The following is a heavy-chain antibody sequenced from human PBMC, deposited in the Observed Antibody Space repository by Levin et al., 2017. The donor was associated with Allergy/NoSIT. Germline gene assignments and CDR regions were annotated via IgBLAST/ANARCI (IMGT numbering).Heavy chain of an antibody. CDR2: IWYDGSNK. Sequence: GGSLRLSCAASGFTFSSYGMHWVRQAPGKGLEWVAVIWYDGSNKYYADSVKGRFTISRDNSKNTLYLQMNSLRAEDTAVYYCARERDTAMPRAWFDPWGQGTLVTVSS. V-gene: IGHV3-33*01. J-gene: IGHJ5*02. CDR1: GFTFSSYG. CDR3: ARERDTAMPRAWFDP. D-gene: IGHD5-18*01.